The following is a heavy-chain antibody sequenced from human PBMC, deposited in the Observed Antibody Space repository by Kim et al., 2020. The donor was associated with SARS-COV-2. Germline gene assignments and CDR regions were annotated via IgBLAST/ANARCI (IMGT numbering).Heavy chain of an antibody. CDR1: GFTFSSYW. V-gene: IGHV3-7*01. CDR3: ARGGDYFAEGWFDP. J-gene: IGHJ5*02. CDR2: IKQDGSEK. Sequence: GGSLRLSCAASGFTFSSYWMSWVRQAPGKGLEWVANIKQDGSEKYYVDSVKGRFTISRDNAKNSLYLQMNSLRAEDTAVYYCARGGDYFAEGWFDPWGQGTLVTVSS. D-gene: IGHD4-17*01.